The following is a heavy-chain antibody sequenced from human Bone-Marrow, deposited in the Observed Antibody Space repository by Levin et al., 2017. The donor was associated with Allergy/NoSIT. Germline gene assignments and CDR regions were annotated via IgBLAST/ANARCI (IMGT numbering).Heavy chain of an antibody. Sequence: GGSLRLSCAASGFTFDDYTMHWVRQAPGKGLEWVSLISWDGGSTYYADSVKGRFTISRDNSKNSLYLQMNSLRTEDTALYYCAKAHSSGYLDAFDIWGQGTMVTVSS. CDR1: GFTFDDYT. J-gene: IGHJ3*02. CDR3: AKAHSSGYLDAFDI. V-gene: IGHV3-43*01. D-gene: IGHD3-22*01. CDR2: ISWDGGST.